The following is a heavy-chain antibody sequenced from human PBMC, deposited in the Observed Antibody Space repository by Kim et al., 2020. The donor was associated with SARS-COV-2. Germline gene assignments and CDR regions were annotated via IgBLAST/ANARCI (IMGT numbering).Heavy chain of an antibody. CDR2: ISSSSSTI. J-gene: IGHJ6*02. CDR1: GFTFSSYS. D-gene: IGHD2-2*01. Sequence: GGSLRLSCAASGFTFSSYSMNWVRQAPGKGLEWVSYISSSSSTIYYADSVKGRFTISRDNAKNSLYLQMNSLRDEDTAVYYCARDPLAGRYCSSTSCYYYYGMDVWGQGTTVTVSS. CDR3: ARDPLAGRYCSSTSCYYYYGMDV. V-gene: IGHV3-48*02.